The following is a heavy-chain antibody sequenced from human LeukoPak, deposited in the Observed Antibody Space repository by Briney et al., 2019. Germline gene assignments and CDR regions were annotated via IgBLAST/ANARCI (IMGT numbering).Heavy chain of an antibody. CDR2: ISPSGAIT. J-gene: IGHJ3*02. V-gene: IGHV1-46*01. Sequence: ASVKVSCKASGYTFTSYYMHWVRQAPGQGLEWMGIISPSGAITSYAQKFQGRVTMTSDMSTRTVYMELSSLRSEDTAVYYCARVRDGYNDAYDIWGQGTMVTVSS. CDR3: ARVRDGYNDAYDI. CDR1: GYTFTSYY. D-gene: IGHD5-24*01.